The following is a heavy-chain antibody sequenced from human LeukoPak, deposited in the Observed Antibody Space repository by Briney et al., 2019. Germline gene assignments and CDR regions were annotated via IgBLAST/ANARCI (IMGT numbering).Heavy chain of an antibody. CDR3: ARDRYDSRST. D-gene: IGHD3-22*01. Sequence: SETQSLTCTVSGGSISSGGYYWSWIRQHPGKGLEWIGYIYYSGSTYYNPSLKSRVTISVDTSKNQFSLKLSSVTAADTAVYYCARDRYDSRSTWGQGTLVTVSS. J-gene: IGHJ5*02. CDR1: GGSISSGGYY. CDR2: IYYSGST. V-gene: IGHV4-31*03.